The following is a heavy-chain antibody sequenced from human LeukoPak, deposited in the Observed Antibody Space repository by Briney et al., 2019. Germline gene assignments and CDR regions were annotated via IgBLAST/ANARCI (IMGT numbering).Heavy chain of an antibody. Sequence: GGSLRLSCAASGFTFSSYAMTWVRQAPGKGLEWVSAISGSGGVTYYADSVKGRFTISRDTSKNTLYLQMNSLRAEDTAVYYCAKALYDSSGYDAFDIWGQGTMVTVSS. V-gene: IGHV3-23*01. J-gene: IGHJ3*02. D-gene: IGHD3-22*01. CDR2: ISGSGGVT. CDR3: AKALYDSSGYDAFDI. CDR1: GFTFSSYA.